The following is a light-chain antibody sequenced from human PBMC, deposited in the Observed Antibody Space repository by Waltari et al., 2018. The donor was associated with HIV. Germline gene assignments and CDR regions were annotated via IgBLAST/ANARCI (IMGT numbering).Light chain of an antibody. CDR2: SAS. Sequence: ILLTQSPDTLSVSPGDTAILSCRASQGVNIKLAWYQQKPGQAPRLLIYSASTRPTGIPARFSGSGSGTEFTLNITSLQSEDFTIYYCQQYNNWPYTFGQGTKRE. CDR1: QGVNIK. CDR3: QQYNNWPYT. V-gene: IGKV3-15*01. J-gene: IGKJ2*01.